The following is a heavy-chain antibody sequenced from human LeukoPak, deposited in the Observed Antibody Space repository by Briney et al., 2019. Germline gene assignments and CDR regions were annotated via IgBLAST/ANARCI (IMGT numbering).Heavy chain of an antibody. CDR3: ARDLSRDGYNFGY. V-gene: IGHV3-33*01. J-gene: IGHJ4*02. CDR2: IWYDGSNK. Sequence: GGSLRLSCAASGLTFSNYGMHWVRQAPGKGLEWVAVIWYDGSNKYYADSVRGRFTISRDNSKNTLYLQMNSLRAEDTAVYYCARDLSRDGYNFGYWGQGTLVTVSS. CDR1: GLTFSNYG. D-gene: IGHD5-24*01.